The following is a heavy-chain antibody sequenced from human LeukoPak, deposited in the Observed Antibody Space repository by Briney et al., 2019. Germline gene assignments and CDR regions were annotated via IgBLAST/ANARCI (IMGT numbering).Heavy chain of an antibody. CDR1: GVTASHNA. Sequence: GGSLRLSCAASGVTASHNAMSWVRQAPGKGLAWVSGITTSGSTYYADAVKGRFTISRENSKNTLYLHVDSLRAEDTAVYFCAKAPVWNYYYGLDVWGQGTTVTVSS. V-gene: IGHV3-23*01. D-gene: IGHD2-21*01. CDR2: ITTSGST. J-gene: IGHJ6*02. CDR3: AKAPVWNYYYGLDV.